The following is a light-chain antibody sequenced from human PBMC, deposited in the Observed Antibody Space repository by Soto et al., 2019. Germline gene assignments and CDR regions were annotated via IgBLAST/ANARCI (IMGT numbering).Light chain of an antibody. CDR2: AAS. Sequence: MTQSPATLSVSPGERATLSCRASQSVSSNLAWYQQKPGKAPKLLIYAASTLQSGVPSRFSGSGSGTDFTLTISCLQSEDFATYYCQQYYSYLRTFGQGTKVEIK. CDR3: QQYYSYLRT. J-gene: IGKJ1*01. V-gene: IGKV1-8*01. CDR1: QSVSSN.